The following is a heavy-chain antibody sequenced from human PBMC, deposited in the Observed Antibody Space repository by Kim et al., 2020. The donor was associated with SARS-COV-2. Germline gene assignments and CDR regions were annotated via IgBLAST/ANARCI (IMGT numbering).Heavy chain of an antibody. CDR2: IKQDGSEK. Sequence: GGSLRLSCAASGFTFSSYWMSWVRQAPGKGLEWVANIKQDGSEKYYVDSVKGRFTISRDNAKNSLYLQMNSLRAEDTAVYYCAREVLVVPAAPRLLYGDYGYWGQGTLVTVSS. CDR1: GFTFSSYW. V-gene: IGHV3-7*03. CDR3: AREVLVVPAAPRLLYGDYGY. D-gene: IGHD2-2*01. J-gene: IGHJ4*02.